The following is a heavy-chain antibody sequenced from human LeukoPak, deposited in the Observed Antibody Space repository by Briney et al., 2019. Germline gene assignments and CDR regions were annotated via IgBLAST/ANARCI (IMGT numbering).Heavy chain of an antibody. D-gene: IGHD3-22*01. CDR1: GGSISSSSYY. V-gene: IGHV4-39*01. CDR2: IYYSGST. CDR3: ARHGNGYYYLDY. J-gene: IGHJ4*02. Sequence: SETLSLTCTVSGGSISSSSYYWGWIRQPPGKGLEWIGSIYYSGSTYYNPSLKSRVTISVDTSKNQFSLKLSSVTAADTAVYYCARHGNGYYYLDYWGQGTLVTVSS.